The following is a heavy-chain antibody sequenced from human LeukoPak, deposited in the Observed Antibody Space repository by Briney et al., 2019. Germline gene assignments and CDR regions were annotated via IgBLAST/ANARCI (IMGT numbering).Heavy chain of an antibody. Sequence: PGGSLRLSCAASGFTFSSYAMSWVRQAPGKGLEWVSAISGSGGSTYYADSVKGRFTISRDNSKNTLYLQMNSLRAEDTAVCYCAKDRPTFLEAVALDGYWGQGTLVTVSS. CDR1: GFTFSSYA. J-gene: IGHJ4*02. V-gene: IGHV3-23*01. CDR3: AKDRPTFLEAVALDGY. CDR2: ISGSGGST. D-gene: IGHD6-19*01.